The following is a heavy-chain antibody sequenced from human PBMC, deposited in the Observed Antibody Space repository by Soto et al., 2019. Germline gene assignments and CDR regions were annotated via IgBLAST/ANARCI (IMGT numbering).Heavy chain of an antibody. CDR2: ISGSGGYK. D-gene: IGHD2-15*01. Sequence: GGSLRLSGVASGSTFSSWVRQAPGKGPEWVSGISGSGGYKYYADSVKGRFTTSRDDSKNTIYLQMNSLRADDTAVYYCVKDRNIKDHYVMDVWGQGTKVTVSS. CDR3: VKDRNIKDHYVMDV. J-gene: IGHJ6*02. V-gene: IGHV3-23*01. CDR1: GSTFSS.